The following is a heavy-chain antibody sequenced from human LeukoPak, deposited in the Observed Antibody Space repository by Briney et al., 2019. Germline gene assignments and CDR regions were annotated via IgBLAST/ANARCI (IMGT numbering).Heavy chain of an antibody. CDR3: AKDRGYGSGSYYHFQH. J-gene: IGHJ1*01. CDR2: IRYDGSNK. V-gene: IGHV3-30*02. D-gene: IGHD3-10*01. Sequence: GGSLRLSCAASGFTFSSYGMHWGRQAPGKGLEWVAFIRYDGSNKYYADSVKGRFTISRDNSKNTLYLQMNSLRAEDTAVYYCAKDRGYGSGSYYHFQHWGQGTLVTVSS. CDR1: GFTFSSYG.